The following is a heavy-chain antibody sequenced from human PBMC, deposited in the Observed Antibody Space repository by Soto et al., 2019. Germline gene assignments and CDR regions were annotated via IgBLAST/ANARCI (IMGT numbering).Heavy chain of an antibody. J-gene: IGHJ4*01. Sequence: GGSLRLSCAASGFTFSSYWMHWVRQAPGKGLVWVSRINSDGSSTSYADSVKGRFTISRDNAKNTLYLQMNSLRAEDTAVYYCARYFWIVSFFWSGYDVWGHGPLFTASS. CDR2: INSDGSST. CDR1: GFTFSSYW. V-gene: IGHV3-74*01. CDR3: ARYFWIVSFFWSGYDV. D-gene: IGHD3-3*01.